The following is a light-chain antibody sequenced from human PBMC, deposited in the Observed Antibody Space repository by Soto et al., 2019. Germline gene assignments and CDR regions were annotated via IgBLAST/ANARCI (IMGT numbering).Light chain of an antibody. Sequence: IQMTKSPSTLSASVGDRVTITFRASLSISRWLAWYQQKPGKAPKLLIYQASILESGVPSRFSGSGSGTDFTPTISCLQSEDFATYYCQQYYIYPLTFGGGTKVDIK. J-gene: IGKJ4*01. CDR2: QAS. CDR1: LSISRW. CDR3: QQYYIYPLT. V-gene: IGKV1-5*03.